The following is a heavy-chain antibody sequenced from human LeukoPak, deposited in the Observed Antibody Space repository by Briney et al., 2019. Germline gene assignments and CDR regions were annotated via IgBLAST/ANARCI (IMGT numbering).Heavy chain of an antibody. CDR1: GYTFTGTY. CDR2: INPNSGAT. V-gene: IGHV1-2*02. CDR3: ARGRSLRYFDWSNDY. D-gene: IGHD3-9*01. J-gene: IGHJ4*02. Sequence: GASVKVSCKASGYTFTGTYMHWVRQAPGQGLEWMGWINPNSGATNYAQKLQGRVTMTTDTSTSTAYMELRSLRSDDTAVYYCARGRSLRYFDWSNDYWGQGTLVTVSS.